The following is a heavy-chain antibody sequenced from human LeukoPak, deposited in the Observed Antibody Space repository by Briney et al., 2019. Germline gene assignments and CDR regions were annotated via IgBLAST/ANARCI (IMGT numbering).Heavy chain of an antibody. J-gene: IGHJ4*02. CDR3: TTNPHAYGTSPFGY. Sequence: GGSLRLSCSASDLSFKNVWMSWVRQAPGKGLEWVGRISSKSDGGTTDYAAPVKGRFTISRDDSTNTLSLQMSSLKAEDTAVYFCTTNPHAYGTSPFGYGGQEPLVPASS. V-gene: IGHV3-15*01. CDR1: DLSFKNVW. D-gene: IGHD4-17*01. CDR2: ISSKSDGGTT.